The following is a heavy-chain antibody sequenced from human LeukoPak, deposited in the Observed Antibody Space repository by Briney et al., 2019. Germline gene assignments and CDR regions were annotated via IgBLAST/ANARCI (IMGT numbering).Heavy chain of an antibody. V-gene: IGHV3-23*01. CDR2: ISGSGSGT. CDR1: GFTFSSSA. CDR3: AKMNGYMDV. Sequence: GGSLRLSCTASGFTFSSSAITWVRQAPGKGLEWVSGISGSGSGTYYADFVKGRFTISRDNSKNTMYLEMNSLRAEDTAVYYCAKMNGYMDVWGKGSTVTVSS. D-gene: IGHD1-1*01. J-gene: IGHJ6*03.